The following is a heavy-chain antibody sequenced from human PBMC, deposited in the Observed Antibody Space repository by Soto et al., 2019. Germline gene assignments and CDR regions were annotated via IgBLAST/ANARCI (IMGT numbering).Heavy chain of an antibody. CDR1: VFTFSSYA. J-gene: IGHJ6*02. CDR3: AKDRVPIGYCSGGSCSKGGYYGMEV. V-gene: IGHV3-30*04. Sequence: GGSLRLSCAASVFTFSSYAMHLVRQSPGKGLEWVAVISYDGSNKYYADSVKGRFTISRYNYKNTLYLQMNSLRAEDTAVYYCAKDRVPIGYCSGGSCSKGGYYGMEVWGQGTTVTVSS. D-gene: IGHD2-15*01. CDR2: ISYDGSNK.